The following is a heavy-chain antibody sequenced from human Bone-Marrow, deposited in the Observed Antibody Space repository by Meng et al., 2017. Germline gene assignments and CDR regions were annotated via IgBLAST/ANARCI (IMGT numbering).Heavy chain of an antibody. CDR3: ARERGYSNPGYYYGMDV. J-gene: IGHJ6*02. V-gene: IGHV3-48*03. Sequence: GESLKISCAASGFTFSSYVMSWVRQAPGKGLEGVSYISSSGSTIYYADSVKSRFTTSRDNARNSLYLQVNSLRAEETAVYYCARERGYSNPGYYYGMDVWGQGTTVTVSS. D-gene: IGHD5-24*01. CDR2: ISSSGSTI. CDR1: GFTFSSYV.